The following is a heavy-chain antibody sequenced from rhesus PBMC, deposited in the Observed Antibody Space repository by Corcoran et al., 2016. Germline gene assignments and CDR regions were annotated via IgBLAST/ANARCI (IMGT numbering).Heavy chain of an antibody. V-gene: IGHV4-169*02. J-gene: IGHJ5-2*02. CDR2: IYGRGSST. Sequence: QLQLQESGPGLVKPSETLSLTCAVSGGSISSSYWRWIRTAPGKGLEWIGYIYGRGSSTNYNPSLKIRVTLSVDTSKNQLSLKLSSVTAADTAVYYCARDRPGDDSLDVWGRGVLVTVSS. D-gene: IGHD7-45*01. CDR1: GGSISSSY. CDR3: ARDRPGDDSLDV.